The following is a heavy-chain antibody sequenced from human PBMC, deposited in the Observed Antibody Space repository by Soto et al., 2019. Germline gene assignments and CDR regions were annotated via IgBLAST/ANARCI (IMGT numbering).Heavy chain of an antibody. CDR2: IWYDGSNK. Sequence: GGSLRLSCAASGFTFSSYGMHWVRQAPGKGLEWVAVIWYDGSNKYYADSVKGRFTISRDNSKNTLYLQMNSLRAEDTAVYYSARKNGGITMVRGVIIPHHDAFDIWGQVTMVTVSS. CDR3: ARKNGGITMVRGVIIPHHDAFDI. V-gene: IGHV3-33*01. CDR1: GFTFSSYG. J-gene: IGHJ3*02. D-gene: IGHD3-10*01.